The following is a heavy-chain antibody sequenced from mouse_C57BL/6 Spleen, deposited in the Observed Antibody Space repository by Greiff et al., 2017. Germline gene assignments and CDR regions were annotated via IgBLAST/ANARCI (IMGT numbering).Heavy chain of an antibody. CDR1: GYTFTSYW. D-gene: IGHD1-1*01. V-gene: IGHV1-64*01. CDR2: IHPNSGST. J-gene: IGHJ4*01. Sequence: QVQLQQPGAELVKPGASVKLSCKASGYTFTSYWMHWVKQRPGQGLEWIGMIHPNSGSTNYNEKFKSKATLTVDKSSSTAYMQLSSLTSEDSAVYYCAKIYYYGSSPSDYAMDYWGQGTSVTVSS. CDR3: AKIYYYGSSPSDYAMDY.